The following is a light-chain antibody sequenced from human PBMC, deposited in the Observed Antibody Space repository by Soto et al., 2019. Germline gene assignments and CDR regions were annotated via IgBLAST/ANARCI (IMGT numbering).Light chain of an antibody. CDR1: SSDVGGYNY. Sequence: QSALTQPTSVSGSPGQSVTISCTGTSSDVGGYNYVSWYQQHPGKAPKLMIYDVSKRPSGVADRFSGSKSGSTASLTISGLLPEDEADYYCCSFAGSFTHYVFGTGTKVTVL. V-gene: IGLV2-11*01. J-gene: IGLJ1*01. CDR2: DVS. CDR3: CSFAGSFTHYV.